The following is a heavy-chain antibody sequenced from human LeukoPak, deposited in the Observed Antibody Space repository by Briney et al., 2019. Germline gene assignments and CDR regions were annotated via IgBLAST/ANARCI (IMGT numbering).Heavy chain of an antibody. CDR1: GGTFSSYA. CDR3: ARVYGSGSDYYYYGMDV. CDR2: IIPIFGTA. Sequence: ASVKVSRKASGGTFSSYAISWVRQAPGQGLEWMGGIIPIFGTANYAQKLQGRVTITADESTSTAYMELSSLRSEDTAVYYCARVYGSGSDYYYYGMDVWGKGTTVTVSS. D-gene: IGHD3-10*01. V-gene: IGHV1-69*13. J-gene: IGHJ6*04.